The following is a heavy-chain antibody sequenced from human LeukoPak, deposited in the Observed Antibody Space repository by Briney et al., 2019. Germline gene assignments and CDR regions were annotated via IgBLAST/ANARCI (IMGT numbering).Heavy chain of an antibody. CDR1: GFTFSRYA. D-gene: IGHD5-18*01. J-gene: IGHJ4*02. CDR3: ARVDTAMGSLDY. Sequence: PGRSLRLSCAASGFTFSRYAMHWVRQAPGKGLEGVAIIWYDGSNKNCVDSVKGRFTISRDNGKNTLYLQMNSLRAEDTAVYYCARVDTAMGSLDYWGQGILVTVSS. V-gene: IGHV3-33*01. CDR2: IWYDGSNK.